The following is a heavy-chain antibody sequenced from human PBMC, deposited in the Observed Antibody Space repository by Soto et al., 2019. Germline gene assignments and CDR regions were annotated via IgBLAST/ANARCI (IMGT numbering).Heavy chain of an antibody. V-gene: IGHV4-30-4*01. J-gene: IGHJ4*02. CDR3: VGTGTTDDS. CDR1: GASVTSGDYY. Sequence: QVLLQESGPGLVKPSQTLSLTCTVSGASVTSGDYYWSCIRHPPGKGLEWIGYIYNNVGSYYNPSLKGLLTISIDTSKNHFSLKLKSVTAADTAIYYCVGTGTTDDSWGRGTLVTVSS. CDR2: IYNNVGS. D-gene: IGHD4-17*01.